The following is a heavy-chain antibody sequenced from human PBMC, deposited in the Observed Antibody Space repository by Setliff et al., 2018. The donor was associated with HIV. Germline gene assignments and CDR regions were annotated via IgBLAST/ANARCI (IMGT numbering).Heavy chain of an antibody. D-gene: IGHD2-2*01. CDR3: AREIKIPPQGALDY. Sequence: SETLSLTCTVSGDSISNGGFYWTWIRQHPGKGLEWIGYIYYTGNTYYNLPLRSRVTMSVDTSKNQFSLKLNSVTAADTAVYYCAREIKIPPQGALDYWGQGMLVTVSS. CDR2: IYYTGNT. CDR1: GDSISNGGFY. J-gene: IGHJ4*02. V-gene: IGHV4-31*03.